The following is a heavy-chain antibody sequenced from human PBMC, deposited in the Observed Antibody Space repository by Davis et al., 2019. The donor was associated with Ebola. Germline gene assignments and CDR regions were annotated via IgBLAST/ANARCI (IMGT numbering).Heavy chain of an antibody. J-gene: IGHJ6*02. V-gene: IGHV1-69*13. CDR3: ATGWGYGDYDVDYYYYGMDV. Sequence: AASVKVSCKASGGTFSSYAISWVRQAPGQGLEWMGGIIPIFGTANYAQKFQGRVTITADESTSTAYMELSSLRSEDTAVYYCATGWGYGDYDVDYYYYGMDVWGQGTTVTVSS. CDR2: IIPIFGTA. D-gene: IGHD4-17*01. CDR1: GGTFSSYA.